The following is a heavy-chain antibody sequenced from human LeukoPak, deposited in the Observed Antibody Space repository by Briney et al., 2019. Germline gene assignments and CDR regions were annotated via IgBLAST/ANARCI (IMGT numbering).Heavy chain of an antibody. D-gene: IGHD4-17*01. V-gene: IGHV3-23*01. Sequence: GGSLRLSCAASEFTFSSYAMNWVRQAPGKGLERVSGISGSGDNTYYADSVKGRFTISRDDSKNTLYLQMNSLKTEDTAVYYCTTELTLQHGDYKGAFYWGQGNLVTVSS. J-gene: IGHJ4*02. CDR3: TTELTLQHGDYKGAFY. CDR2: ISGSGDNT. CDR1: EFTFSSYA.